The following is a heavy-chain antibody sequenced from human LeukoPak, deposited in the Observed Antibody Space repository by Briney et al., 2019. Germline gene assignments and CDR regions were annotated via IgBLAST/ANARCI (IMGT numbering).Heavy chain of an antibody. CDR2: INPNSGDT. J-gene: IGHJ6*03. CDR1: GYTFSGYN. CDR3: ARDPNGIYNHYYMDV. V-gene: IGHV1-2*06. D-gene: IGHD1-1*01. Sequence: ASVKVSCKASGYTFSGYNLHWVRQAPGQGLEWMGRINPNSGDTDYAQMFQGRVTMTSDTSIRTAYMELIRLGSDDTAVYYCARDPNGIYNHYYMDVWGKGTAVTVSS.